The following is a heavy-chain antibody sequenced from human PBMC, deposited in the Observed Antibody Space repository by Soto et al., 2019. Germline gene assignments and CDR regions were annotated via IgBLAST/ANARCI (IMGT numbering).Heavy chain of an antibody. CDR1: GCSIISGGYC. Sequence: SETLSLTCTFSGCSIISGGYCWSWIRQHPGKGLEWIGYIYYSGSTYYNPSLKSRVTISVDTSKNQFSLKLSSVTAADTAVYYCARVDIVVVPAADAKYYFDYWGQGTLVTVSS. CDR3: ARVDIVVVPAADAKYYFDY. CDR2: IYYSGST. J-gene: IGHJ4*02. D-gene: IGHD2-2*01. V-gene: IGHV4-31*03.